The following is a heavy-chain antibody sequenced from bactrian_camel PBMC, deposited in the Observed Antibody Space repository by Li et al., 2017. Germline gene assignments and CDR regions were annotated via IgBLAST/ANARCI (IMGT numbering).Heavy chain of an antibody. CDR2: IHDSSNGETT. Sequence: VQLVESGGGLVQPGGSLRLSCAASGFTFSTYDMNWVRQAPGKGLEWVSSIHDSSNGETTYSADSVKGRFTISRDNAKRTLYLHLNSLKTEDTAMYYCTRDPTTTTNLDIGYWGQGTQVTVS. D-gene: IGHD5*01. J-gene: IGHJ6*01. CDR3: TRDPTTTTNLDIGY. CDR1: GFTFSTYD. V-gene: IGHV3S40*01.